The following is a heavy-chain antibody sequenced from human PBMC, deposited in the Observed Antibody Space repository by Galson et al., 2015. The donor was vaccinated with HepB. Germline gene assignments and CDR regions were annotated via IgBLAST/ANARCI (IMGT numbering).Heavy chain of an antibody. Sequence: SVKVSCKASGYTFTANYMHWVRRAPGQGLEWMGWIDPNRGGTKSAQEFQGRVTMTRDTSITTAYMELSGLTSDDTALYYCARSIDGNYLSDWGQGTLVTVSS. CDR2: IDPNRGGT. CDR3: ARSIDGNYLSD. V-gene: IGHV1-2*02. D-gene: IGHD4-17*01. J-gene: IGHJ4*02. CDR1: GYTFTANY.